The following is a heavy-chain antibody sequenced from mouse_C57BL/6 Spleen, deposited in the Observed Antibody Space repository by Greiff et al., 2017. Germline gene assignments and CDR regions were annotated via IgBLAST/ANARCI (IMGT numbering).Heavy chain of an antibody. CDR2: ISGGGGNT. CDR3: ARQAQYYAMDY. CDR1: GFTFSSYT. J-gene: IGHJ4*01. V-gene: IGHV5-9*01. Sequence: EVKLQESGGGLVKPGGSLKLSCAASGFTFSSYTMSWVRQTPEKRLEWVATISGGGGNTYYPDSVKGRFTISRDNAKNTLYLQMSSLRSEDTALYYCARQAQYYAMDYWGQGTSVTVSS.